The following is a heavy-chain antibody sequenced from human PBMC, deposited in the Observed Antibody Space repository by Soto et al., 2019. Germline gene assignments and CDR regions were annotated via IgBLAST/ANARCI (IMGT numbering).Heavy chain of an antibody. D-gene: IGHD3-3*01. V-gene: IGHV1-18*01. CDR3: ARDRPEKYYDFWSGYENRDY. CDR1: GYTFTSYG. J-gene: IGHJ4*02. CDR2: ISAYNGNT. Sequence: QVQLVQSGAEVKKPGASVKVSCKASGYTFTSYGISWVRQAPGQGLEWMGWISAYNGNTNYAQKLQGRVTMTTDTPTSTAYMELRSLRSDDTAVYYCARDRPEKYYDFWSGYENRDYWGQGTLVTVSS.